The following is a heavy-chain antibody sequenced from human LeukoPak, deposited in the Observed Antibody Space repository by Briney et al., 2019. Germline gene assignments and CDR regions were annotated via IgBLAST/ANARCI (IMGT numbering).Heavy chain of an antibody. D-gene: IGHD2-15*01. CDR2: IYTSGST. CDR3: ARDYWGYCSGGSCYLSRYYYYYMDV. V-gene: IGHV4-4*07. CDR1: GGSISSYY. Sequence: SETLSLTCTVSGGSISSYYWSWIRQPAGKGLEWIGRIYTSGSTNYNPSLKSRVTMSVDTSKNQFSLKLSSVTAADTAVYYCARDYWGYCSGGSCYLSRYYYYYMDVWGKGTTVTVSS. J-gene: IGHJ6*03.